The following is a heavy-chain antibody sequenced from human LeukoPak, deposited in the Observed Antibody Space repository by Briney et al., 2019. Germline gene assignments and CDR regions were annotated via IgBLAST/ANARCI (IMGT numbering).Heavy chain of an antibody. CDR1: GGSITTTNW. Sequence: SETLSLTCAVSGGSITTTNWWSWVRRPPGKGLERIGEVHLSGATNYNPSLESRVSMSIDKSKNHLSLEVTSVTAADTAIYYCTRESGAFSPFGFWGQGTLLTVSS. D-gene: IGHD1-26*01. J-gene: IGHJ4*02. CDR3: TRESGAFSPFGF. V-gene: IGHV4-4*02. CDR2: VHLSGAT.